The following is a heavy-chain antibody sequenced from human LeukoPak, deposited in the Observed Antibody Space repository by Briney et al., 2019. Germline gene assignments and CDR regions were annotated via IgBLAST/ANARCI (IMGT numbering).Heavy chain of an antibody. D-gene: IGHD2-2*02. CDR1: RFSFSSYA. J-gene: IGHJ4*02. CDR2: LSVSGGNT. CDR3: AKADSTTWYNNYVDG. Sequence: GGSLRLSCAASRFSFSSYAMTWVRQAPGKGLEWVSALSVSGGNTYYADSVKGRFTISRANSKNTLYLQMNSLRAEDTAVYYCAKADSTTWYNNYVDGWGQGALVTVSS. V-gene: IGHV3-23*01.